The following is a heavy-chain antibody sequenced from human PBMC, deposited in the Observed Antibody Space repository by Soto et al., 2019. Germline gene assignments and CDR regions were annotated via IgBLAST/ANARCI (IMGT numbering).Heavy chain of an antibody. J-gene: IGHJ5*02. CDR3: ERPIAATVGWWFDP. Sequence: PSETLSLTCTVSGGSISSSSYYWGWIRQPPGKGLGWIGSIYYSGSTYYNPSLRSRVTISVDTSKNPLSLKPTSVTGAATAVYSCERPIAATVGWWFDPWGQGPLVTVSS. D-gene: IGHD6-6*01. CDR2: IYYSGST. V-gene: IGHV4-39*01. CDR1: GGSISSSSYY.